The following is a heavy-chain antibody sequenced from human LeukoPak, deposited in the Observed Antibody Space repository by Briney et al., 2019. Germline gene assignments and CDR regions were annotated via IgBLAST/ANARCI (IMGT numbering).Heavy chain of an antibody. Sequence: SVKVSCKASGGTFSSYAISWVRQAPGQGLEWMGGIIPIFGTANYAQKFQGRVTITTDESTSTAYMELSSLRSEDTAVYYCARVGADTAGYFQHWGQGTLVTVSS. CDR3: ARVGADTAGYFQH. D-gene: IGHD1-26*01. CDR2: IIPIFGTA. V-gene: IGHV1-69*05. J-gene: IGHJ1*01. CDR1: GGTFSSYA.